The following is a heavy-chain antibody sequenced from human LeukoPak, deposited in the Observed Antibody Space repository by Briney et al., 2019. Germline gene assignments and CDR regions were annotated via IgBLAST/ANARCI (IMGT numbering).Heavy chain of an antibody. CDR3: AREPTYSGSWYTTCDY. J-gene: IGHJ4*02. CDR2: INHSGST. V-gene: IGHV4-34*01. D-gene: IGHD6-13*01. Sequence: SETLSLTCAVYGGSFSGYYWSWIRQPPGKGLEWIGEINHSGSTNYNPSLKSRVTISVDTSKNQFSLKLISVTAADTAVYYCAREPTYSGSWYTTCDYWGQGTLVTVSS. CDR1: GGSFSGYY.